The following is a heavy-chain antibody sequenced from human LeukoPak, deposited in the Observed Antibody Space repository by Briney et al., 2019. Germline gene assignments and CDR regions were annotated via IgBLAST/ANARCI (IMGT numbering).Heavy chain of an antibody. CDR3: ARVRVWAVIITYYYYAMDV. CDR2: ISFDGGNK. CDR1: GFTFSSYA. Sequence: GGSLRLSCAASGFTFSSYAMHWVRQAPGKGLDWVAVISFDGGNKDYADSVKGRFTISRDNLKNTLDLQMSSLRAEDTAVYYCARVRVWAVIITYYYYAMDVRGRGTTVSVS. J-gene: IGHJ6*02. V-gene: IGHV3-30*04. D-gene: IGHD3-10*01.